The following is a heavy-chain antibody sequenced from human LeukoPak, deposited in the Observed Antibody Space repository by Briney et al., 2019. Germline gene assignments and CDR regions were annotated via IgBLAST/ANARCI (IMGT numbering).Heavy chain of an antibody. CDR1: GYTFTSYD. V-gene: IGHV1-8*01. J-gene: IGHJ4*02. CDR2: MNPNSGNT. Sequence: GASVKVSCKASGYTFTSYDINWVRQATGQGLEWMGWMNPNSGNTGYAQKFQGRVTITADKSTSTAYMELSSLRSDDTAVYYCARDSYSSSWSGTYWGQGTLVTVSS. CDR3: ARDSYSSSWSGTY. D-gene: IGHD6-13*01.